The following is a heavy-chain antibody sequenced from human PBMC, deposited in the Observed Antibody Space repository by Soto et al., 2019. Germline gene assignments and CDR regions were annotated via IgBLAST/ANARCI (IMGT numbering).Heavy chain of an antibody. CDR3: ATRITVFGLLIPPFDP. V-gene: IGHV4-34*01. CDR1: GGSVNGYY. J-gene: IGHJ5*02. Sequence: PSETLSLTCAVYGGSVNGYYWNWIRRPPGKGLEWIGGINHTGGTHYNPSLKSRVTMSVDTSKNQFSLRLSSVTAADTAIYYCATRITVFGLLIPPFDPWGQGTQVTVSS. D-gene: IGHD3-3*01. CDR2: INHTGGT.